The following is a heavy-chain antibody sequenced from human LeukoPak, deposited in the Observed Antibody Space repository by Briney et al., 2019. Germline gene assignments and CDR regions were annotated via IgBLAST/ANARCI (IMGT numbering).Heavy chain of an antibody. J-gene: IGHJ6*03. CDR2: ISSSGSNI. CDR3: AREAGQRAYYCYYYMDV. CDR1: GFTFSSYE. Sequence: GGSLRLSCAASGFTFSSYEMSWVRQAPGKGLEWVSYISSSGSNIYYADSVKGRFTISRDNAKNSLYLQMNSLRAEDTAVYYCAREAGQRAYYCYYYMDVWGKGTTVTVSS. V-gene: IGHV3-48*03.